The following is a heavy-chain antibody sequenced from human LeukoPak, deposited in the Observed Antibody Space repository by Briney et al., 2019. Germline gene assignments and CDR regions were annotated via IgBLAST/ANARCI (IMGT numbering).Heavy chain of an antibody. V-gene: IGHV3-23*01. CDR2: ISGGGGTT. Sequence: PGGSLRLSCAASGFTFSDYAMGWVRQAPGRGLEWVSIISGGGGTTFYADSVRGRFSISRDNSKNALYLQMSSLRAEDTAIYYCARGRMSAAGAGNWFDPWGQGTLVTVSS. J-gene: IGHJ5*02. CDR3: ARGRMSAAGAGNWFDP. CDR1: GFTFSDYA. D-gene: IGHD6-13*01.